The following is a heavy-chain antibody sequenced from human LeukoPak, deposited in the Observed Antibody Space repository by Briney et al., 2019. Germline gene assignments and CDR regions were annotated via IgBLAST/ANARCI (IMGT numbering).Heavy chain of an antibody. CDR2: ISSSSSTI. J-gene: IGHJ5*02. V-gene: IGHV3-48*01. CDR3: ARVITMDWFDP. Sequence: PGGSLRLSCAASGFTFSSYSMNWVRQAPGKGLEWVSYISSSSSTIYYADSVKGRFTISRDNAKNSLYLQMNSLRAEDTAVYYCARVITMDWFDPWGQGTLVTASS. D-gene: IGHD3-10*01. CDR1: GFTFSSYS.